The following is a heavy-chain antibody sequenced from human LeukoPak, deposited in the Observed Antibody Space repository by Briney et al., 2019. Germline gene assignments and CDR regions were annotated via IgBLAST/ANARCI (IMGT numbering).Heavy chain of an antibody. V-gene: IGHV4-30-4*01. J-gene: IGHJ4*02. CDR3: ARAPYGSGSSYFDY. CDR1: GVSISSGDYY. Sequence: SETLSLTCTVSGVSISSGDYYWSWIRQPPGKGLEWIGYIYYSGSTYYNPSLKSRVTISVDTSKNQFSLKLSSVTAADTAVYYCARAPYGSGSSYFDYWGQGTLVTVCS. CDR2: IYYSGST. D-gene: IGHD3-10*01.